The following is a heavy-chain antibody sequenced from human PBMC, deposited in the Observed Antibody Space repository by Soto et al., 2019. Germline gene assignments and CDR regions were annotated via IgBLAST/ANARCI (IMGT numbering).Heavy chain of an antibody. V-gene: IGHV3-33*05. CDR2: ITYDGSNN. Sequence: GRSRRRSWALDRFTSSIYGMHWGRQAAGKGLEWVAVITYDGSNNYYTDPVKGTFTMSSDNSKTTLYLKMNRFGAKDTAVYYSAKGITAMVTSYGMDVWGQGTTVTVSS. CDR1: RFTSSIYG. D-gene: IGHD5-18*01. CDR3: AKGITAMVTSYGMDV. J-gene: IGHJ6*02.